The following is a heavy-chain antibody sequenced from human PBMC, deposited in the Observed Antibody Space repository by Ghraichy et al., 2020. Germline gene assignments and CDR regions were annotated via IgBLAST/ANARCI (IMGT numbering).Heavy chain of an antibody. D-gene: IGHD3-3*01. J-gene: IGHJ6*02. Sequence: SETLSLTCTVSGGSISSYYWSWIRQPPGKGLEWIGYIYTSGSTNYNPSLKSRVTISVDTSKNQFSLKLSSVTAADTAVYYCARQPGRITIFGVVPPAPLDVWGQGTTVTVSS. V-gene: IGHV4-4*09. CDR2: IYTSGST. CDR3: ARQPGRITIFGVVPPAPLDV. CDR1: GGSISSYY.